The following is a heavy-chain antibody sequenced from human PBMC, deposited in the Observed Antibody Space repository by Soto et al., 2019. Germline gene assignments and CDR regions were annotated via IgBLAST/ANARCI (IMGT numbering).Heavy chain of an antibody. D-gene: IGHD2-15*01. CDR1: GFTFSSYS. V-gene: IGHV3-21*01. Sequence: GGSLRLSCAASGFTFSSYSMNWVRQAPGKGLEWVSSISSSSSYIYYADSVKGRFTISRDNAKNSLYLQMNSLRAEDTAVYYCASLVVVAATDYWGQGTLVTVSS. CDR3: ASLVVVAATDY. CDR2: ISSSSSYI. J-gene: IGHJ4*02.